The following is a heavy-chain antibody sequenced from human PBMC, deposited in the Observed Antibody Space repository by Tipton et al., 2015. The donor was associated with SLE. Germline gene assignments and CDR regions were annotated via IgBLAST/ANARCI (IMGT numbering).Heavy chain of an antibody. CDR2: INHSGST. Sequence: LRLSCAVYGGSFSGYYWSWIRQPPGKGLEWIGEINHSGSTNYNPSLKSRVTISVDTSKNQFFLKLSSVTAADTAVYYCARTKRGYYYYYGMDVWGQGTTVTVSS. J-gene: IGHJ6*02. CDR1: GGSFSGYY. V-gene: IGHV4-34*01. CDR3: ARTKRGYYYYYGMDV.